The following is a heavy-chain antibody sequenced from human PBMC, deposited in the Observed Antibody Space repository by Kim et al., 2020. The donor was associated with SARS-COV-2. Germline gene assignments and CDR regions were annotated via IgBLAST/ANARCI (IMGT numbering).Heavy chain of an antibody. V-gene: IGHV4-34*01. CDR3: ARGRGYYDSSGYYGDY. J-gene: IGHJ4*02. Sequence: LKSRVTISVDTSKNQFSLKLSSVPAADTAVYYCARGRGYYDSSGYYGDYWGQGTLVTVSS. D-gene: IGHD3-22*01.